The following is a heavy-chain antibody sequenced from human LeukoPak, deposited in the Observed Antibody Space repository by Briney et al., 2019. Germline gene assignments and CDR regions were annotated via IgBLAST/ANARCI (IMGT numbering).Heavy chain of an antibody. J-gene: IGHJ4*02. V-gene: IGHV4-39*07. D-gene: IGHD3-22*01. Sequence: PSETLSLTCTVSGGSISSSSYYWGWIRQPPGKGLEWIGSIYYSGSTYYNPSLKSRVTISVDTSKNQFSLKLSSVTAADTAVYYCARGVVTMIVVLDYWGQGTLVTVSS. CDR3: ARGVVTMIVVLDY. CDR2: IYYSGST. CDR1: GGSISSSSYY.